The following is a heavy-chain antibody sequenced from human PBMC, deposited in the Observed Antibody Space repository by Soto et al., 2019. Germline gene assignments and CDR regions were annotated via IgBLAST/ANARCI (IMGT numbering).Heavy chain of an antibody. V-gene: IGHV3-7*05. Sequence: EVQLVESGGGLVQPGESLRLSCAASGFTFSSYWMSWVRQAPGKGLEWVANINQDGSETYYVDSVKGRYTISRDNTKNTLYLQMDSLRVEDTAVYICAKAEDARDNHPNCGPWGRGTMVTVSS. CDR2: INQDGSET. CDR1: GFTFSSYW. CDR3: AKAEDARDNHPNCGP. D-gene: IGHD1-20*01. J-gene: IGHJ3*01.